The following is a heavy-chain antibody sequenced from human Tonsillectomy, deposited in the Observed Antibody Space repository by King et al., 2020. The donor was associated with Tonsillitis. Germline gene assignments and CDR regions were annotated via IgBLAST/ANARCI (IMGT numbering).Heavy chain of an antibody. CDR2: ISGSGGST. CDR3: AKETFYYDTSGYYYGVFDF. Sequence: VQLVESGGGLVQPGGSLRLSCAASGFTFSSYAMSWVRQAPGKGLEWVSAISGSGGSTYYADSVKGRFTISRDNSKNTLYLQMNSLRAEDTAVYYCAKETFYYDTSGYYYGVFDFWGQGTLVTVSS. D-gene: IGHD3-22*01. CDR1: GFTFSSYA. J-gene: IGHJ4*02. V-gene: IGHV3-23*04.